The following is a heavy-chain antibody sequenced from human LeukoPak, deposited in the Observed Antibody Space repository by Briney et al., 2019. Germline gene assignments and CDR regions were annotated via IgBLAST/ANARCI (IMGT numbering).Heavy chain of an antibody. CDR3: ARRAILAYCGGDCYYR. Sequence: SETLSLTCTVSGGSISSSSYYWGRIRQPPGKGLEWIGSIYYSGSTYYNPSLKSRVTISVDTSKNQFSLKLSSVTAADTAVYYCARRAILAYCGGDCYYRWGQGTLVTVSS. J-gene: IGHJ5*02. CDR2: IYYSGST. D-gene: IGHD2-21*02. CDR1: GGSISSSSYY. V-gene: IGHV4-39*01.